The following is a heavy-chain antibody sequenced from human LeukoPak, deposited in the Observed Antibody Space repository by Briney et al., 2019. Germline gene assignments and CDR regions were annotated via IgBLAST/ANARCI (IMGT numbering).Heavy chain of an antibody. CDR3: ARRSPLVVVTAAHYYDY. J-gene: IGHJ4*02. V-gene: IGHV4-39*01. Sequence: PSETLSLTCTVSGGSIRSSYYYWGWIRQPPGKGLEWIRSIYDSGSTHYNPSLKSRVIISTDTSKNQFSLTLTAVTASDTAIYYCARRSPLVVVTAAHYYDYWGQGTLVTVSS. D-gene: IGHD2-21*02. CDR2: IYDSGST. CDR1: GGSIRSSYYY.